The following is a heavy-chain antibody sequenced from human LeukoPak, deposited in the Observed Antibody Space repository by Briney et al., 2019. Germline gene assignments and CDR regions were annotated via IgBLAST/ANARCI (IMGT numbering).Heavy chain of an antibody. Sequence: ASVKVSCKASGYTFTGYYMHWVRQAPGQGLEWMGWINPNSGGTNYAQKFQGRVTMTRDTSISTAYMELSRLRSDDTAVYYRARSALWDDAFDIWGQGTMVTVSS. CDR2: INPNSGGT. J-gene: IGHJ3*02. CDR1: GYTFTGYY. D-gene: IGHD3-10*01. CDR3: ARSALWDDAFDI. V-gene: IGHV1-2*02.